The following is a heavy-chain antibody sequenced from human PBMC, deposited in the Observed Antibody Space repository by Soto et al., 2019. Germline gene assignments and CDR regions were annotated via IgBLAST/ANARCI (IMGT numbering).Heavy chain of an antibody. V-gene: IGHV4-30-2*01. CDR2: IYHSGST. D-gene: IGHD5-12*01. J-gene: IGHJ5*02. Sequence: SETLSLTCAVSGGSISSGGYSWSWIRQPPGKGLEWIGYIYHSGSTYYSPSLKSRVTISVDRSKNQFSLKLSSVTAADTAVYYCARAQDGYNNNWFDPWGQGTLVTVSS. CDR3: ARAQDGYNNNWFDP. CDR1: GGSISSGGYS.